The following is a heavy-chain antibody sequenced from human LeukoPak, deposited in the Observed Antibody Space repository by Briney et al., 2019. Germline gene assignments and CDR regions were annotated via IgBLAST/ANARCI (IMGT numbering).Heavy chain of an antibody. V-gene: IGHV4-59*01. J-gene: IGHJ6*02. Sequence: SETLSLTCTVSGGSISSYYWSWIRQPPGKGLEWIGYICYSGSTNYNPSLKSRVTISVDTSKNQFSLKLSSVTAADTAVYYCARVVGLAVAGDHYYGMDVWGQGTTVTVSS. CDR3: ARVVGLAVAGDHYYGMDV. CDR1: GGSISSYY. D-gene: IGHD6-19*01. CDR2: ICYSGST.